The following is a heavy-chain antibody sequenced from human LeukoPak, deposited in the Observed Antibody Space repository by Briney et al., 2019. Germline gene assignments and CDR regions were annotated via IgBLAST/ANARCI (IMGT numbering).Heavy chain of an antibody. D-gene: IGHD4-17*01. Sequence: ASVKVSCKASGGTFSSYTISWVRQAPGQGLEWMRRIIPILGIANYAQKFQGRVTITADKSTSTAYMELSSLRSEDTAVYYCARGGLGMTTVTKFDYWGQGTLVTVSS. CDR1: GGTFSSYT. CDR3: ARGGLGMTTVTKFDY. V-gene: IGHV1-69*02. CDR2: IIPILGIA. J-gene: IGHJ4*02.